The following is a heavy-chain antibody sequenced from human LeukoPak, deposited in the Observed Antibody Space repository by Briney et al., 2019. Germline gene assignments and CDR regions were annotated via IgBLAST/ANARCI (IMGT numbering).Heavy chain of an antibody. CDR1: GYTFTGYY. CDR2: ISPNSGGT. V-gene: IGHV1-2*02. CDR3: ARGDCSVNGCHGGNWFDP. Sequence: ASVKVSCKASGYTFTGYYIHWVRQPPGQGLEWMGWISPNSGGTKYAQSVQGRVTMTRDTSSNTAHMELSRLRSDDTAVYYCARGDCSVNGCHGGNWFDPWGQGTLVTVSS. D-gene: IGHD2-15*01. J-gene: IGHJ5*02.